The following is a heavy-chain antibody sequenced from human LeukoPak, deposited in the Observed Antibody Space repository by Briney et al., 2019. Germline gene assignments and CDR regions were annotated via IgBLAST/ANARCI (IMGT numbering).Heavy chain of an antibody. Sequence: PSETLSLTCTVAGGSISSSSYYWGWIRQPPGKGMEWIGSIYYSGSTYYNPSLKSRVTISVDTSKNQFSLKLSSVTAADTAVYYCARQWRYYGSGGFHDYWGQGTLVTVSS. D-gene: IGHD3-10*01. CDR1: GGSISSSSYY. V-gene: IGHV4-39*01. CDR3: ARQWRYYGSGGFHDY. J-gene: IGHJ4*02. CDR2: IYYSGST.